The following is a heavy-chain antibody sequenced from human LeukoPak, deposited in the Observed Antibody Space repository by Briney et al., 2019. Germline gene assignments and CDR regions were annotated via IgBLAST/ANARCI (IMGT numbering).Heavy chain of an antibody. CDR3: ARVAAIATAIVWFDP. CDR2: INHSGST. J-gene: IGHJ5*02. Sequence: SETLSLTCAVYGGSFSGYYWNWIRQPPGKGLEWIGEINHSGSTNYNPSLKSRVTISLDTSKNQFSLKLSSVTAADTAIYYCARVAAIATAIVWFDPWGQGTLVTVSS. D-gene: IGHD5-18*01. V-gene: IGHV4-34*01. CDR1: GGSFSGYY.